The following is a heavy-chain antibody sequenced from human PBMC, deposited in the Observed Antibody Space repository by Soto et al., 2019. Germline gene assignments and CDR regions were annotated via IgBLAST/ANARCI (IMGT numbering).Heavy chain of an antibody. V-gene: IGHV4-4*02. CDR3: ARAGYGGNELDY. CDR2: IHHSGSS. Sequence: QVQLQESGPGLVKPSGTLSLTCAVSGGSITSTNWWSWVRQPPGKGLEWIGEIHHSGSSNYNPSLKSRVTISVDKSRNQSSLNLRSVTAADTAVYYCARAGYGGNELDYWGQGTLVTVSS. J-gene: IGHJ4*02. CDR1: GGSITSTNW. D-gene: IGHD4-17*01.